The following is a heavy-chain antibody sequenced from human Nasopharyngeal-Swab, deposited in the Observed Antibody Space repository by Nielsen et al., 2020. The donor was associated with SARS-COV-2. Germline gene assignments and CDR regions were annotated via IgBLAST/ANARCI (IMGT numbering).Heavy chain of an antibody. D-gene: IGHD2-2*01. CDR2: IYYSGST. Sequence: SETLSLTCTVSGGSISSGGYYWSWIRQHPGKGLEWIGYIYYSGSTYYNPSLKSRVTISVDTSKNQFSLKLSSVTAADTAVYYSARARVVVPAANNWFDPWGQGTLVTASS. CDR1: GGSISSGGYY. CDR3: ARARVVVPAANNWFDP. V-gene: IGHV4-31*03. J-gene: IGHJ5*02.